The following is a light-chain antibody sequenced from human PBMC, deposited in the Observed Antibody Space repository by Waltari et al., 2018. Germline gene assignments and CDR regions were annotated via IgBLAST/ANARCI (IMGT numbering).Light chain of an antibody. CDR2: DDN. CDR1: ISNIGENY. CDR3: GTWDSSLSAAV. J-gene: IGLJ3*02. Sequence: QSVLTQPPSVSAAPGQQVTISCSGSISNIGENYVSWYQQLPGTAPKLLIHDDNERPSGIPDRVSASKSGSSATLGITGLQTGDEADYYCGTWDSSLSAAVFGGGTKVTVL. V-gene: IGLV1-51*01.